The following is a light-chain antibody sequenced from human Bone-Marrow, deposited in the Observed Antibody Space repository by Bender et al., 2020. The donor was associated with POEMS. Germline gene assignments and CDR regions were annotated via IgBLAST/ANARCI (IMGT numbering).Light chain of an antibody. CDR3: QVWDSSSDDVL. J-gene: IGLJ2*01. CDR1: SSDVGIYNY. V-gene: IGLV2-8*01. Sequence: QSALTQPPSASGSPGQSVTISCTGTSSDVGIYNYVSWYQQHPGKAPKLMIYEVSKRPSGIPERFSGSNSGNTATLTISRAEGGDEADYYCQVWDSSSDDVLFGGGTKLTVL. CDR2: EVS.